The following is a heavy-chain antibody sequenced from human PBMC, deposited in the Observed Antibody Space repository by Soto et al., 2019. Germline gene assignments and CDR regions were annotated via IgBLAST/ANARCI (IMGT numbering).Heavy chain of an antibody. CDR3: ARVTPGNNLYYFSGLDF. V-gene: IGHV3-30-3*01. Sequence: PGGSLRLSCVASGFSFDTYGIQWVRQAPGKGLQWVALISYEGSNTYYADSVRGRFTISRDNSKNTLYLQMNTLRPEDTGVYYCARVTPGNNLYYFSGLDFWGQGTSVTVSS. D-gene: IGHD1-1*01. CDR2: ISYEGSNT. J-gene: IGHJ6*02. CDR1: GFSFDTYG.